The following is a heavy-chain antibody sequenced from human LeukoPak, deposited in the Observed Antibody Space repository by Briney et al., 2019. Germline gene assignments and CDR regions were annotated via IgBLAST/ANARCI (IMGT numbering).Heavy chain of an antibody. D-gene: IGHD3-10*01. CDR2: IHYSGST. V-gene: IGHV4-59*12. Sequence: SETLSLTCSVSGGSINSYYWSWIRQSPGKGLEWIGYIHYSGSTNYNPSLKSRVTISVDTSKNQFSLKLSSVTAADTAVYYCARPRVRGVIIRGFDYWGQGTLVTVSS. J-gene: IGHJ4*01. CDR3: ARPRVRGVIIRGFDY. CDR1: GGSINSYY.